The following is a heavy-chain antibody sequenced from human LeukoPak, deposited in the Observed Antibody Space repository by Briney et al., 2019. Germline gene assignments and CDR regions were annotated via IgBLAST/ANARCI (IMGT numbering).Heavy chain of an antibody. D-gene: IGHD7-27*01. J-gene: IGHJ3*01. V-gene: IGHV4-34*01. CDR1: GFTFSSYW. CDR2: INDSEIT. Sequence: PGGSLRLSCAASGFTFSSYWMSWIRQPPGKGLEGIGEINDSEITNYNPSLKSRVTISVDTSKNQFSLKLTSVTAADTAVYYCARVVNWGSPDAFDVWGQGTMITVSS. CDR3: ARVVNWGSPDAFDV.